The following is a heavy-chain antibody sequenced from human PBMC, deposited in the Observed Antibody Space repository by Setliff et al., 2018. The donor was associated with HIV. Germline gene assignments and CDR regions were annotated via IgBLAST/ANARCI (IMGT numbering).Heavy chain of an antibody. CDR2: IYYSGST. J-gene: IGHJ6*03. CDR3: ARDATSEGYMDV. V-gene: IGHV4-39*02. Sequence: SETLSLTCTVSGGSITTSTFYWGWIRQPPGKGLEWIGSIYYSGSTYYNPSLKSRLTITQHTSRNHFSLSLSSVTAADTAMYFCARDATSEGYMDVWGKGTTVTVSS. CDR1: GGSITTSTFY.